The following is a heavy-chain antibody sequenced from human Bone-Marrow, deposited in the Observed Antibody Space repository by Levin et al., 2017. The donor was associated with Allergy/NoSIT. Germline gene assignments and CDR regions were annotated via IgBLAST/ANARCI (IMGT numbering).Heavy chain of an antibody. CDR1: GFTFSSYA. V-gene: IGHV3-23*01. J-gene: IGHJ4*02. CDR2: ISGSGGST. CDR3: AKTHTTTVVVAAPIDY. D-gene: IGHD2-15*01. Sequence: GESLKISCAASGFTFSSYAMSWVRQAPGKGLEWVSAISGSGGSTYYADSVKGRFTISRDNSKNTLYLQMNSLRAEDTAVYYCAKTHTTTVVVAAPIDYWGQGTLVTVSS.